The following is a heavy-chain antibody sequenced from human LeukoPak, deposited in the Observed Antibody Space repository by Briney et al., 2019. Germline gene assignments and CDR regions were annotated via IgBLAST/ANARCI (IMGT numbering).Heavy chain of an antibody. CDR1: GFTFSIDW. V-gene: IGHV3-74*01. Sequence: PGGSLRLSCAASGFTFSIDWMRWVRQAPGQGLVWVSCINTGGSSTNYADSVKGRFTISRDNAMNTLYLPLNRLRADDTAVYYCASDGRGSYGTDLWGQGTLVIV. D-gene: IGHD1-26*01. CDR3: ASDGRGSYGTDL. J-gene: IGHJ5*02. CDR2: INTGGSST.